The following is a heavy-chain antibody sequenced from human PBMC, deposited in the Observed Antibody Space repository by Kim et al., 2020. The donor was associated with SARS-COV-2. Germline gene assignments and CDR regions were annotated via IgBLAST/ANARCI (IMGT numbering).Heavy chain of an antibody. V-gene: IGHV3-33*01. D-gene: IGHD3-10*01. CDR3: ASDYGYYYGSGSYGLIWYSDL. CDR2: IWYDGSNK. J-gene: IGHJ2*01. CDR1: GFTFSSYG. Sequence: WGSLRLSCAASGFTFSSYGIHWVRQAPGKGLEWVAFIWYDGSNKYYADSVKGRFTISRDNSKNTLYLQMNSLRAEDTAVYYCASDYGYYYGSGSYGLIWYSDLWGRGTLVTVSS.